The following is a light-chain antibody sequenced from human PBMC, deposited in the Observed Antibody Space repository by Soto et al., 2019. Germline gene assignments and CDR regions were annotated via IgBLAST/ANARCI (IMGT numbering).Light chain of an antibody. CDR2: GAS. CDR3: QQYSDLPMT. CDR1: QSVTTY. Sequence: IVLTHSPSTVSLSPGERATLSCRASQSVTTYLAWYQQKPGQAPRLLIYGASTRATGIPDRFSGSGSGTDFTLTISRLEPEDFAVYFCQQYSDLPMTFGQGTRLEI. V-gene: IGKV3-20*01. J-gene: IGKJ5*01.